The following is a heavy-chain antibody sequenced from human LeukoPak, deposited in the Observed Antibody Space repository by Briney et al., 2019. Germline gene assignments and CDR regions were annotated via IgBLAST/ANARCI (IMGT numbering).Heavy chain of an antibody. CDR2: INHSGST. V-gene: IGHV4-34*01. Sequence: PSETLSLTCAVYGGSFSGYYWSWIRQPPGKGLEWIGEINHSGSTYYNPSLKSRVTISVDRSKNQFSLKLSSVTAADTAVYYCARVTPIKDYDFWSGYYPNNYYFDYWGQGTLVTVSS. CDR1: GGSFSGYY. CDR3: ARVTPIKDYDFWSGYYPNNYYFDY. J-gene: IGHJ4*02. D-gene: IGHD3-3*01.